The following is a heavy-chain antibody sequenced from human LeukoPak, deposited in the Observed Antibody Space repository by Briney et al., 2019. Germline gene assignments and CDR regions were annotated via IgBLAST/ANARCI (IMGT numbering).Heavy chain of an antibody. D-gene: IGHD2-21*02. CDR2: ISATGGTT. Sequence: GGSLRLSCAASGFTFSTYAVSWVRQAPGKGLEWVSAISATGGTTYYADSVKGRFTISRDNSKNTLYLQLNSLRAEDTATYYCAKGKVTAFLDWFDPWGQGTLVTVSS. V-gene: IGHV3-23*01. CDR3: AKGKVTAFLDWFDP. CDR1: GFTFSTYA. J-gene: IGHJ5*02.